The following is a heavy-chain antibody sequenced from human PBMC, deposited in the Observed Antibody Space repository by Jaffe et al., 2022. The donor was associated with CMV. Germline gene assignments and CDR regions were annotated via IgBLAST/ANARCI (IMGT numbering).Heavy chain of an antibody. CDR1: GFSLSTSGVG. V-gene: IGHV2-5*01. D-gene: IGHD3-3*01. CDR2: IYWNDDK. CDR3: AHSLGALGGVVIRPSPFDY. Sequence: QITLKESGPTLVKPTQTLTLTCTFSGFSLSTSGVGVGWIRQPPGKALEWLALIYWNDDKRYSPSLKSRLTITKDTSKNQVVLTMTNMDPVDTATYYCAHSLGALGGVVIRPSPFDYWGQGTLVTVSS. J-gene: IGHJ4*02.